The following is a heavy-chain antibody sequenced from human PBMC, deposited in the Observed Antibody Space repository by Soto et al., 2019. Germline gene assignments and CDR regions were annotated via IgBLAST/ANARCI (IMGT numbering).Heavy chain of an antibody. Sequence: ASGNVSCKTSGYTFSNYGITWVRQAPGQPLEWLGWISLYSDGTNYAQKFQGRVSMTTDTSTTTAYMELRSLRSDDTAVYYCARVVPGAEAWFGPWGQGTLVTVSS. V-gene: IGHV1-18*01. CDR1: GYTFSNYG. D-gene: IGHD2-2*01. CDR3: ARVVPGAEAWFGP. CDR2: ISLYSDGT. J-gene: IGHJ5*02.